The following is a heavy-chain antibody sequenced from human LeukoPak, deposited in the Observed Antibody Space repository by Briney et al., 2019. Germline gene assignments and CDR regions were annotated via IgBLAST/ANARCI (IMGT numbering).Heavy chain of an antibody. V-gene: IGHV3-66*01. CDR2: IYNGDNT. J-gene: IGHJ4*02. Sequence: PGGSLRLSCAASRFTVATNHMNWVRQAPGKGLEWVSVIYNGDNTAYADSVKGRFTVSRDSSKNTLYLQMNSLRGEDTAVYYCARGGAAAAFDYWGQGTLVAVSS. D-gene: IGHD6-13*01. CDR1: RFTVATNH. CDR3: ARGGAAAAFDY.